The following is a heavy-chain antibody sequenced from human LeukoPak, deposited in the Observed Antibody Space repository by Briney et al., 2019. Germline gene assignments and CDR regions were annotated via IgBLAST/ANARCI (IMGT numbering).Heavy chain of an antibody. Sequence: ASVKVSCKATGYTFTAYYMQWVRQAPGQGLEWMGWINPNSGTTNCAQKFQGRVTMTTDTSTSTAYMELRSLTSDDTAVYYCAREESIGSYQFLHDYWGQGTLVTVSS. CDR3: AREESIGSYQFLHDY. CDR2: INPNSGTT. CDR1: GYTFTAYY. V-gene: IGHV1-2*02. J-gene: IGHJ4*02. D-gene: IGHD1-26*01.